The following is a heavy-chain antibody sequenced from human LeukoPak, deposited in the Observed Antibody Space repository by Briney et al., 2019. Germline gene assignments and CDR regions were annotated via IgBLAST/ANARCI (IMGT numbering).Heavy chain of an antibody. J-gene: IGHJ4*02. D-gene: IGHD2-2*01. Sequence: SETLSLTCAVSGDSISNYFWTWIRQPAGKGLEWIGRTHASGTTNYNPSLKSRVTMSLDTSMSQSSLNLNSVTAADTAVYYCAREDAHSTTTRALDYWGQGALVTVSS. CDR1: GDSISNYF. CDR3: AREDAHSTTTRALDY. V-gene: IGHV4-4*07. CDR2: THASGTT.